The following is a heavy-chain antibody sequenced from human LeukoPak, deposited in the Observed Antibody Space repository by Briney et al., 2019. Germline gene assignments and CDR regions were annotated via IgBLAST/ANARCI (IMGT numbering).Heavy chain of an antibody. CDR2: IKQDGREK. J-gene: IGHJ4*02. CDR1: GFTLSSYR. V-gene: IGHV3-7*03. D-gene: IGHD5-18*01. Sequence: GGSLGLSCVDSGFTLSSYRMTWVRQAPGKGLEWVANIKQDGREKHYVDAVKGRFTISRDNAKNSLYLQMNSLRADDTAVYYCARGSNYAFDSWGQGALVTVSS. CDR3: ARGSNYAFDS.